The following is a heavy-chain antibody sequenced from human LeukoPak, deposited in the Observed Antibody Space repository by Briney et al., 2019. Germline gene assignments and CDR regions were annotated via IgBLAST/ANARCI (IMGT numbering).Heavy chain of an antibody. CDR3: ARDGHDAFDI. J-gene: IGHJ3*02. CDR2: ISYDGSNK. Sequence: GGSLRLSCAASGFTFSSYAMHWVRQVPGKGLEWVAVISYDGSNKYYADSVKGRFTISRDNSKNTLYLQMNSLRAEDTAVYYCARDGHDAFDIWGQGTMVTVSS. V-gene: IGHV3-30-3*01. CDR1: GFTFSSYA.